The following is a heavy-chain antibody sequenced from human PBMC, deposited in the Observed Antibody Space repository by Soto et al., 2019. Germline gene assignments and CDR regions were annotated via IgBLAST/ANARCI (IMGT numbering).Heavy chain of an antibody. CDR3: ATRHRLRDDPFDY. Sequence: SVKVSCKASGGTFSSYTSSWVRQAPGQGLEWMGRIIPILGIAIYAQKFQGRVTMTEDTSTDTAYMELSSLRSEDTAVYYCATRHRLRDDPFDYWGQGTLVTVSS. CDR1: GGTFSSYT. V-gene: IGHV1-69*02. D-gene: IGHD2-8*01. J-gene: IGHJ4*02. CDR2: IIPILGIA.